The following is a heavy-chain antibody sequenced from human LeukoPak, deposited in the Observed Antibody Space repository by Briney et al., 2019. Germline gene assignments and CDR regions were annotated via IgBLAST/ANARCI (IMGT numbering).Heavy chain of an antibody. CDR3: ARYGSSWSFDY. CDR1: GFTFSNYN. D-gene: IGHD6-13*01. V-gene: IGHV3-48*01. J-gene: IGHJ4*02. Sequence: PGGSLRLSCAASGFTFSNYNMNWVRQAPGKGLEWVSYISSGSSTIYSADSVKGRFTISRDNVKNSLYLQMNSLRAEDTAVYYCARYGSSWSFDYWGQGTLVTVSS. CDR2: ISSGSSTI.